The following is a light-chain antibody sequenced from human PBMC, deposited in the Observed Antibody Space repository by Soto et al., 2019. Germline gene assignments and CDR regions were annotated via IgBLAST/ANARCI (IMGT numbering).Light chain of an antibody. V-gene: IGKV3-20*01. Sequence: ENVLTQSPGTLSLSPGERATLSCRASQSVSSSYLAWYQQKPGQAPRLLIYVASSRDTGIPDRFSGSGSGTDFTLTISRLQPEDFAVYYCQQYDSSPVYSFGQGNKLEIK. CDR2: VAS. CDR3: QQYDSSPVYS. J-gene: IGKJ2*01. CDR1: QSVSSSY.